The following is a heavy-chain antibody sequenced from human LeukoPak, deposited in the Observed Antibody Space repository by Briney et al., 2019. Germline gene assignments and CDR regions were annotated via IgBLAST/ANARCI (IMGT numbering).Heavy chain of an antibody. V-gene: IGHV1/OR15-3*02. J-gene: IGHJ5*02. CDR1: GYTFTGYY. D-gene: IGHD6-13*01. CDR3: ARERRSSSWYRGNWFDP. Sequence: ASVKVSCKASGYTFTGYYIHWVRQAPGQGLEWMGWISAYNGHTKYAQKVQGRVTITRDTSASTAYMELSSLRSEDMAVYYCARERRSSSWYRGNWFDPWGQGTLVTVSS. CDR2: ISAYNGHT.